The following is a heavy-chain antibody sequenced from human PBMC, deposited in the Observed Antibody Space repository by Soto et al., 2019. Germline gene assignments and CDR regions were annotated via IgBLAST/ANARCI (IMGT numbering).Heavy chain of an antibody. CDR3: ARVRGRGYSYGYFDY. V-gene: IGHV1-46*01. D-gene: IGHD5-18*01. Sequence: QVQLVQSGAEVKKPGASVKVSCKASGYTFTSYYMHWVRQAPGQGLEWMGIINPSGGSTSYAQKFQGRVTMTRDTSTSTVYMELSRLRSEDTAVYYCARVRGRGYSYGYFDYWGQGTLVTVSS. CDR2: INPSGGST. J-gene: IGHJ4*02. CDR1: GYTFTSYY.